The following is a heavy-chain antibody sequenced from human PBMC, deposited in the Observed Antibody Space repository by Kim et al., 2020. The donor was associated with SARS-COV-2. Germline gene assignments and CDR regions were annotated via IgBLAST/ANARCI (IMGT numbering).Heavy chain of an antibody. J-gene: IGHJ4*02. V-gene: IGHV4-39*01. Sequence: KSRVTITVDTSKNQFSLMLSSVTAADTAVYYCARISSYYYDSSGNYYFDYWGQGTLVTVSS. CDR3: ARISSYYYDSSGNYYFDY. D-gene: IGHD3-22*01.